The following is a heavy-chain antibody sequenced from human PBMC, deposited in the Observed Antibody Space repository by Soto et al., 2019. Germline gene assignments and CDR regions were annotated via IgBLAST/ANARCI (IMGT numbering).Heavy chain of an antibody. CDR2: IKSNGDDT. V-gene: IGHV1-2*02. J-gene: IGHJ4*02. CDR1: GFTFTGYY. D-gene: IGHD4-17*01. CDR3: VSDQRSYGEVPFDF. Sequence: QVQLVQSGAEVREAGASVKVSCKASGFTFTGYYIHWVRQVPGQGLEWMGWIKSNGDDTKYAQKFQDRVTMTRDTSMSTVYMELSRLRSDDIAVYYCVSDQRSYGEVPFDFWGQGTLVTVSS.